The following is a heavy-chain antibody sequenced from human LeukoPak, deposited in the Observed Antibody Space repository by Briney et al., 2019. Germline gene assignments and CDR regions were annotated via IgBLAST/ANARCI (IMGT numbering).Heavy chain of an antibody. D-gene: IGHD3-10*01. V-gene: IGHV1-24*01. CDR3: ATDPHDEQLYAFDI. CDR2: FDLEDGET. J-gene: IGHJ3*02. Sequence: AASVKVSCKVSGYTLTELSMHWVRQAPGKGLEWMGGFDLEDGETIYAQKFQGRVTMTEDTSTDTAYMELSSLRSEDTAVYYCATDPHDEQLYAFDIWGQGTMVTVSS. CDR1: GYTLTELS.